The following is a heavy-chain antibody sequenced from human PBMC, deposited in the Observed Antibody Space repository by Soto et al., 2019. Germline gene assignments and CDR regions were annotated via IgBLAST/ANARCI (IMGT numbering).Heavy chain of an antibody. D-gene: IGHD5-12*01. CDR1: GFTFSSYA. V-gene: IGHV3-23*01. CDR3: AKGGDGYNFYFGY. J-gene: IGHJ4*02. Sequence: GGSLRLSCAASGFTFSSYAMSWVRQAPGKGLEWVSGISGSGGSTYYADSVKGRFTISRDNSKKTLYLQMNSLRAEDTAVYYCAKGGDGYNFYFGYWGQGTLVTVSS. CDR2: ISGSGGST.